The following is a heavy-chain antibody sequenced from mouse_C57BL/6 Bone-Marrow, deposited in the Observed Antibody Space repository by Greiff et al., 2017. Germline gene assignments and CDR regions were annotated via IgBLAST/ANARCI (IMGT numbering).Heavy chain of an antibody. CDR2: ISGGGGNT. CDR1: GFTFSSYT. Sequence: EVKLQESGGGLVKPGGSLKLSCAASGFTFSSYTMSWVRQTPEKRLEWVATISGGGGNTYYPDSVKGRFTISRDNAKNTLYLQMSSLRSEDTALYDCARVGGAVGSFDYWGQGTTLTVSS. J-gene: IGHJ2*01. D-gene: IGHD1-1*01. CDR3: ARVGGAVGSFDY. V-gene: IGHV5-9*01.